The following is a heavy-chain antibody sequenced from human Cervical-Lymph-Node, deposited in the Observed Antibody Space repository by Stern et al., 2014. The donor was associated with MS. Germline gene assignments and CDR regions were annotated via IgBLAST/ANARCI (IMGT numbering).Heavy chain of an antibody. D-gene: IGHD3-22*01. CDR2: INPNSGGT. Sequence: VQLVESGAEVKKPGASVKVSCKASGYTFTGYYMHWVRQAPGQGLEWMGWINPNSGGTNYAQKFQGRVTMTRDTSISTAYMELSRLRSDDTAVYYCARLTYYYDSSGYGDYWGQGTLVTVSS. CDR3: ARLTYYYDSSGYGDY. CDR1: GYTFTGYY. V-gene: IGHV1-2*02. J-gene: IGHJ4*02.